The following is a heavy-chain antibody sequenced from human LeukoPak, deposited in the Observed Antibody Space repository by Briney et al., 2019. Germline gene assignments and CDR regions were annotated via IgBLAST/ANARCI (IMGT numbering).Heavy chain of an antibody. V-gene: IGHV1-69*13. CDR2: IIPIFGTA. Sequence: GASVKVSCKASGGTFSSYAISWVRQAPGQGLEWMGGIIPIFGTANYAQKFQGRVTFTADESTSTAYMELSSLRSEDTAVYYCASTYCSSTSCYREDPHYYYMDVWGKGTTVTVSS. D-gene: IGHD2-2*02. CDR1: GGTFSSYA. J-gene: IGHJ6*03. CDR3: ASTYCSSTSCYREDPHYYYMDV.